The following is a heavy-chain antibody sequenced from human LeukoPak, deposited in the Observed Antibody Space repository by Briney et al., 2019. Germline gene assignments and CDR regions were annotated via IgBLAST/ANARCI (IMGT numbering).Heavy chain of an antibody. Sequence: SETLSLTCTVSGGSISSSSYYWGWIRQPPGKGLEWIGSIYYSGSTYYNPSLKSRVTISVDTSKNQFSLKLSSVTAADTAVYYCAGGLSGSYYEYYYYYMDVWGKGTTVTVSS. V-gene: IGHV4-39*07. CDR2: IYYSGST. CDR3: AGGLSGSYYEYYYYYMDV. CDR1: GGSISSSSYY. J-gene: IGHJ6*03. D-gene: IGHD1-26*01.